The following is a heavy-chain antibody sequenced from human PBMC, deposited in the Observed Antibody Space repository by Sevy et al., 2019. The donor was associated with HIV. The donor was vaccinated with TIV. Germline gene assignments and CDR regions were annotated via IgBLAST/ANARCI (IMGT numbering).Heavy chain of an antibody. J-gene: IGHJ4*02. Sequence: GGSLRLSCAASGFTFSNAWMSWVRQAPGKGLEWVGRIKSKTDGGKTDYAAPVEGRFTISRFDSKKTLYLQMNSLKTEGTAVYYCTTDSLGYFDWFQSYYFDYWGQGTLVTVSS. CDR1: GFTFSNAW. V-gene: IGHV3-15*01. CDR2: IKSKTDGGKT. CDR3: TTDSLGYFDWFQSYYFDY. D-gene: IGHD3-9*01.